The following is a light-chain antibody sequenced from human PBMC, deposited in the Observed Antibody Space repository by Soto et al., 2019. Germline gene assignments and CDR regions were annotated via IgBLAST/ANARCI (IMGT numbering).Light chain of an antibody. CDR1: QPINNW. Sequence: DIQMTQSPSTLSASVGDRVTISCRASQPINNWLAWYQQKPGEAPRLLLYDASNLESGVPSRFSGRGSETQFTLTINGQRPDDFASYYCQQYDSLWTFGQGTTVAVK. CDR3: QQYDSLWT. CDR2: DAS. V-gene: IGKV1-5*01. J-gene: IGKJ1*01.